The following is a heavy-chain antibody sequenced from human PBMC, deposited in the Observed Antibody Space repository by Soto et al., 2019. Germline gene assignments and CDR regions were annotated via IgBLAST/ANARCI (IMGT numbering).Heavy chain of an antibody. Sequence: PVKVSCKASGGTFSSYAISWVRQAPGQGLEWMGGIIPIFGTANYAQKFQGRVTITADESTSTAYMELSSLRSEDTAVYYCARKSSGGYDSPGGYYYYGMDVWGQGTTVTVSS. J-gene: IGHJ6*02. CDR3: ARKSSGGYDSPGGYYYYGMDV. D-gene: IGHD5-12*01. CDR1: GGTFSSYA. V-gene: IGHV1-69*13. CDR2: IIPIFGTA.